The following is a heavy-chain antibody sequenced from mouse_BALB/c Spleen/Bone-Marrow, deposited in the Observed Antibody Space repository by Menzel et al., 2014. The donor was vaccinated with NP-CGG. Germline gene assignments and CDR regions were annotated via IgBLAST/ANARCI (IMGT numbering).Heavy chain of an antibody. D-gene: IGHD1-1*01. CDR3: AKGHYGSSPFAY. J-gene: IGHJ3*01. V-gene: IGHV2-5-1*01. CDR1: CFSLTNYG. Sequence: QVQLKQSGPSLVQPSQSLSITCTVSCFSLTNYGIYWVRQSPGKGLEWLGVIWRGGTTDYNAAFMSRLSITKDNSKSQVFFKMNSLQADDTAIYYCAKGHYGSSPFAYWGQGTLVTVSA. CDR2: IWRGGTT.